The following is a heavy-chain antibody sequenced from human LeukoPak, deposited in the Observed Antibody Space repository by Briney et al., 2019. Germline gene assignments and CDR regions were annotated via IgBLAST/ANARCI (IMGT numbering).Heavy chain of an antibody. D-gene: IGHD3-10*01. CDR1: GGSFSGYY. Sequence: SETLSLTCAVYGGSFSGYYWSWIRQPPGKGLEWIGEINHSGSTNYNPSLKSRVTISVDTSKNQFSLKLNSVTAADTAVYYCARGRGFIRPANYYYGMDVWGQGTTVTVSS. V-gene: IGHV4-34*01. CDR2: INHSGST. J-gene: IGHJ6*02. CDR3: ARGRGFIRPANYYYGMDV.